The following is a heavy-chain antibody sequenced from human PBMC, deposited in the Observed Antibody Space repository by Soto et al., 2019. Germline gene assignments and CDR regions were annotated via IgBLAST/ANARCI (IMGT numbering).Heavy chain of an antibody. Sequence: GGSLRLSCAASGFIFSNYDMSWVRQAPGKGLERVSAIRDTGGSTYSADSVKGRFTISRDNSKNTLYLQMNSLRVEDTAIYYCARRGDASGSYFDYWGQGTLVTVSS. CDR1: GFIFSNYD. D-gene: IGHD3-10*01. CDR2: IRDTGGST. J-gene: IGHJ4*02. CDR3: ARRGDASGSYFDY. V-gene: IGHV3-23*01.